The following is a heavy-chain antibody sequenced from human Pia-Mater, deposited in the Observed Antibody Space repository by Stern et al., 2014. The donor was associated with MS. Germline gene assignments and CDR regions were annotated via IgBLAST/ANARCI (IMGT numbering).Heavy chain of an antibody. J-gene: IGHJ4*02. Sequence: VQLGQSGPEVRKPGESLKISCKGSGYNFNIYWIAWVRQMPGKGLEWMGIIYPGDSDTRYSPSFQGHVTFSVDKSISTAYLHLSGLNASDTAMYYCARQTTGWYSDYWGQGTLVAVSS. CDR1: GYNFNIYW. CDR3: ARQTTGWYSDY. D-gene: IGHD6-19*01. CDR2: IYPGDSDT. V-gene: IGHV5-51*01.